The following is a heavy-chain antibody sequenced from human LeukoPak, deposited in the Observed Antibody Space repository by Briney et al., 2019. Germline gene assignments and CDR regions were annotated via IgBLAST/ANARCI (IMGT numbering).Heavy chain of an antibody. V-gene: IGHV3-7*01. CDR3: ASRYSSGLHDAFDI. Sequence: GGSLRLSCAASGFTFSSYWMSWVHQAPGKGLEWVANIKQDGSEKYYVDSVKGRFTISRDSAKNSLYLQMNSLRAEDTAVYYCASRYSSGLHDAFDIWGQGTMVTVSS. J-gene: IGHJ3*02. CDR1: GFTFSSYW. CDR2: IKQDGSEK. D-gene: IGHD6-19*01.